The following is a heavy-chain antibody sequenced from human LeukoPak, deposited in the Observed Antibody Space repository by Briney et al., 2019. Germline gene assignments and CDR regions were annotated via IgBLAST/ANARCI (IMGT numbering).Heavy chain of an antibody. V-gene: IGHV3-33*06. CDR1: GFTFSSYG. CDR2: IWYDGSNK. Sequence: GRSLRLSCAASGFTFSSYGMHWVRQAPGKGLEWVAVIWYDGSNKYYADSVKGRFTISRDNSKNTLYLQMNSLRAEDAAIYYCAKDVILRGSYPTAANYWGQGTLVTVSS. D-gene: IGHD1-26*01. CDR3: AKDVILRGSYPTAANY. J-gene: IGHJ4*02.